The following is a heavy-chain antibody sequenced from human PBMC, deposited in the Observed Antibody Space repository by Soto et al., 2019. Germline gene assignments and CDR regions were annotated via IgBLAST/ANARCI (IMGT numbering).Heavy chain of an antibody. J-gene: IGHJ4*02. V-gene: IGHV3-66*02. CDR3: ASPTLGGSYDYFDY. CDR1: GFSVSSNF. Sequence: GGSLRLSCAASGFSVSSNFMTWVRQAPGKGLEWVSVISSGSDSSTYYADSVKGRFTISRDNSKNTLYLQMNSLRAEDTAVYYCASPTLGGSYDYFDYWGQGTLVTVSS. CDR2: ISSGSDSST. D-gene: IGHD1-26*01.